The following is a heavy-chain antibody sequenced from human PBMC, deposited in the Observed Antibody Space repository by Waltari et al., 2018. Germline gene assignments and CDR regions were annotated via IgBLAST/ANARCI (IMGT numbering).Heavy chain of an antibody. V-gene: IGHV3-53*01. J-gene: IGHJ4*02. CDR3: ARELTISSSASDY. Sequence: EVQLVESGGGLIQPGGSLRLSCAASGFTVSSNYMSWVRQAPGKGLEWVSVIYSGSSTYYVDSRKGRFTIARENSKNTLFLQMNSLRAEDTAVYYCARELTISSSASDYWGQGTLVIVSS. CDR1: GFTVSSNY. D-gene: IGHD6-6*01. CDR2: IYSGSST.